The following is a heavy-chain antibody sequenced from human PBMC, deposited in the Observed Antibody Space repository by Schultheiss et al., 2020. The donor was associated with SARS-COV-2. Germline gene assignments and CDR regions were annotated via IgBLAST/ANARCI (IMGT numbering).Heavy chain of an antibody. CDR1: GGTFSSYA. V-gene: IGHV1-2*02. CDR2: INPNSGGT. CDR3: ARCRIAAAGNDY. D-gene: IGHD6-13*01. J-gene: IGHJ4*02. Sequence: ASVKVSCKASGGTFSSYAISWVRQAPGQGLEWMGGINPNSGGTNYAQKFQGRVTMTWDTSISTAYMELSSLRSDDTAVYYCARCRIAAAGNDYWGQGTLVTVSS.